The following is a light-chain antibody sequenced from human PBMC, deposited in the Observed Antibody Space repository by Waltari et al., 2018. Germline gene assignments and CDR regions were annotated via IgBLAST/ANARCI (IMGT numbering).Light chain of an antibody. CDR3: QVWDANTDPGV. J-gene: IGLJ1*01. CDR2: YDN. CDR1: NIESKS. Sequence: PPSVSVAPGETARITCGGNNIESKSVHWYRQRPGQAPVVVISYDNDRAAGIPERFSGSNSGNTATLTISRVEAGDEADYYCQVWDANTDPGVFGTGTEVTVL. V-gene: IGLV3-21*01.